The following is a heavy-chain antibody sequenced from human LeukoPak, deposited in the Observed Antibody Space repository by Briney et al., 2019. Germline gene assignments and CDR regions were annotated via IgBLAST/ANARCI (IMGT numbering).Heavy chain of an antibody. CDR1: GGSLSSYY. D-gene: IGHD6-19*01. CDR3: ARTRYSSGWFFDY. J-gene: IGHJ4*02. Sequence: KPSETPSLTCTVSGGSLSSYYWSWVRQPPGKGLEWTGHISDSGSTNYNPSLKGRLTISVDTSKNQFSLKLSSVTAADTAVYYCARTRYSSGWFFDYWGQGILVTVSS. V-gene: IGHV4-59*01. CDR2: ISDSGST.